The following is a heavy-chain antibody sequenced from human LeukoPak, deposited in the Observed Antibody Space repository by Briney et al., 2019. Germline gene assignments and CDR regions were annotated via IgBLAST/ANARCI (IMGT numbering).Heavy chain of an antibody. V-gene: IGHV1-46*01. Sequence: ASVKVSCKASGCTFTSYYMHWVRQAPGQGLEWMGIINPSGGSTSYAQKFQGRVTMTRDMSTSTVYMELSSLRSEDTAVYYCARGGLESIGLRFLEWLSDYYYMDVWGKGTTVTVSS. CDR1: GCTFTSYY. D-gene: IGHD3-3*01. CDR3: ARGGLESIGLRFLEWLSDYYYMDV. J-gene: IGHJ6*03. CDR2: INPSGGST.